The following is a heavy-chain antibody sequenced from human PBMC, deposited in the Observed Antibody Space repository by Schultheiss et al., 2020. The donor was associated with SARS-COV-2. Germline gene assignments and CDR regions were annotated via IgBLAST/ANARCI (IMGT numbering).Heavy chain of an antibody. J-gene: IGHJ6*02. V-gene: IGHV3-9*01. CDR2: ISWNSGSI. D-gene: IGHD6-13*01. Sequence: GGSLRLSCAASGVTFSSYVMSWVRQAPGKGLEWVSGISWNSGSIGYADSVKGRFTISRDNAKNSLYLQMNSLRAEDTAVYYCARGSAYSSSWYYYGMDVWGQGTTVTVSS. CDR3: ARGSAYSSSWYYYGMDV. CDR1: GVTFSSYV.